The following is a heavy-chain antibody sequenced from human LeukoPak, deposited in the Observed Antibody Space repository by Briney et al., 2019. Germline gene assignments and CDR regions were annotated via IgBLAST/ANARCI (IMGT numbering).Heavy chain of an antibody. V-gene: IGHV3-7*01. Sequence: GGCLRLSCAASGFTVSSNYMGWVRQAPGKGLQWVANIKTDGSEKYYVDSVKGRFTISRDNAKNSLYLQMNSLRAEDTAVYYCATYSSLNRREFQYWGQGTLLTVSS. CDR1: GFTVSSNY. D-gene: IGHD3-22*01. CDR3: ATYSSLNRREFQY. CDR2: IKTDGSEK. J-gene: IGHJ1*01.